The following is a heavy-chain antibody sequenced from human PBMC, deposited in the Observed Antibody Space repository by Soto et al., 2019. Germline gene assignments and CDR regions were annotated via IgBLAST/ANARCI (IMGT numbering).Heavy chain of an antibody. CDR2: INPKSGGT. J-gene: IGHJ4*02. CDR1: GYTFTVHY. D-gene: IGHD1-26*01. V-gene: IGHV1-2*02. Sequence: ASVKVSCKASGYTFTVHYMHWVRQAPGQGLEWMGWINPKSGGTMYPQKFQGRVTMTWDTSISTAYMALTRLRSDDTAVYYCARDLAKGGGSAGFDYWGQGTLVTAPQ. CDR3: ARDLAKGGGSAGFDY.